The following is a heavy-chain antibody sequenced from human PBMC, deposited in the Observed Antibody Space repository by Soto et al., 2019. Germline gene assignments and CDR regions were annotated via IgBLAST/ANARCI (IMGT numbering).Heavy chain of an antibody. J-gene: IGHJ4*02. CDR3: AKDSGYSYGLPIDY. D-gene: IGHD5-18*01. Sequence: QVQLVESGGGVVQPGRSLRLSCAASGFTFSSYGMHWVRQAPGKGLEWVAVISYDGSNKYYADSVKGRFTISRDNSKNTLYLQMNSLRAEDTAVYYCAKDSGYSYGLPIDYWGQGTLVTVSS. CDR2: ISYDGSNK. CDR1: GFTFSSYG. V-gene: IGHV3-30*18.